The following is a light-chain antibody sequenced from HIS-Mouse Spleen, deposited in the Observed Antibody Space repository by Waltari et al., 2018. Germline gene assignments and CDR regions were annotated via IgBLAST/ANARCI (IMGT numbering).Light chain of an antibody. J-gene: IGLJ2*01. CDR1: SSDVGGYNY. CDR3: SSYAGSNNFNVV. V-gene: IGLV2-8*01. CDR2: DGS. Sequence: QSALTQPPSASGSPGQSVTISCTGTSSDVGGYNYVSWYQQHPGKAPKRMIYDGSKRPSGVPDRLSGSKSGNTASLTVSGLQAEDEADYYCSSYAGSNNFNVVFGGGTKLTVL.